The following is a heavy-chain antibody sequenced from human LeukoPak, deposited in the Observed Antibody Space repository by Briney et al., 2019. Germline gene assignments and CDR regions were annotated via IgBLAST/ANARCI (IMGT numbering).Heavy chain of an antibody. V-gene: IGHV1-18*01. CDR2: ISAYTGNT. CDR3: ARGETILRAFDI. D-gene: IGHD3-3*01. CDR1: GYTFTSYG. Sequence: ASVKVSCKASGYTFTSYGISWVRQAPGQGLEWMGWISAYTGNTNYAQRLQGRVTMTTDTSTSTAYMELRSLRSDDTAVYYCARGETILRAFDIWGQGTMVTVSS. J-gene: IGHJ3*02.